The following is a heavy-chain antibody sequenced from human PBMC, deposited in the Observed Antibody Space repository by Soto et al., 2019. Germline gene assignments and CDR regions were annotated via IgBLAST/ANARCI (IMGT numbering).Heavy chain of an antibody. V-gene: IGHV3-48*01. CDR1: GYTVSSYS. Sequence: GGSLRISCAACGYTVSSYSMDWVRQAPGKGLEWVSYISSSSSTIYYADSVKGRFTISRDDSENTLYLQMNTLKAEDTAVYYCTQGTWSPNANDYWGQGTLVTVSS. CDR2: ISSSSSTI. CDR3: TQGTWSPNANDY. J-gene: IGHJ4*02. D-gene: IGHD3-3*01.